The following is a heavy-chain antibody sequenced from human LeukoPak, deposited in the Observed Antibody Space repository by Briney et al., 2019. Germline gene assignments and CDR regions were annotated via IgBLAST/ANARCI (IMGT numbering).Heavy chain of an antibody. CDR2: ISYDGSNK. CDR3: ARGGTLFCSSTSCYLELNAFDI. D-gene: IGHD2-2*01. CDR1: GFTFSSYA. J-gene: IGHJ3*02. V-gene: IGHV3-30-3*01. Sequence: GGSLRLSCAASGFTFSSYAMHWVRQAPGKGLEWVAVISYDGSNKYYADSVKGRFTISRDNSKNTLYLQMNSLRAEDTAVYYCARGGTLFCSSTSCYLELNAFDIWGQGTMVTVSS.